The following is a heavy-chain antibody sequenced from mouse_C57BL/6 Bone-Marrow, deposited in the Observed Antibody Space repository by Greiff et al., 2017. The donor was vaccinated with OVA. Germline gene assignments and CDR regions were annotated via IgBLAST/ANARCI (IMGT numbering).Heavy chain of an antibody. V-gene: IGHV1-19*01. CDR2: INPYNGGT. Sequence: VQLQQSGPVLVKPGASVKMSCKASGYTFTDYYMNWVKQSHGKSLEWIGVINPYNGGTSYNQKFKGKATLTVDKSSSPAYMELNSLTSEDSAVYYCASPYYYGSSLAYWGQGTLVTVSA. CDR3: ASPYYYGSSLAY. CDR1: GYTFTDYY. J-gene: IGHJ3*01. D-gene: IGHD1-1*01.